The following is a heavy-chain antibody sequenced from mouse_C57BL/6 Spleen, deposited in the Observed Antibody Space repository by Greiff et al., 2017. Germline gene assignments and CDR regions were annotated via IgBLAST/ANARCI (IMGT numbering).Heavy chain of an antibody. CDR1: GYTFTDYY. V-gene: IGHV1-76*01. J-gene: IGHJ4*01. D-gene: IGHD1-1*01. CDR2: IYPGSGNT. CDR3: ARFLYPHYYAMDY. Sequence: VKLQQSGAELVRPGASVKLSCKASGYTFTDYYINWVKQRPGQGLEWIARIYPGSGNTYYNEKFKGKATLTAEKSSSTAYMQLSSLTSEDSAVYFCARFLYPHYYAMDYWGQGTSVTVSS.